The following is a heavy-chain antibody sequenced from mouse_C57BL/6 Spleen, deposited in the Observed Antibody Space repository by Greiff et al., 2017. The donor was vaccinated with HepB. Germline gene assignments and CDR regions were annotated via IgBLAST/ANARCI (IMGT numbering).Heavy chain of an antibody. Sequence: QVQLQQPGAELVMPGASVKLSCKASGYTFTSYWMHWVKQRPGQGLEWIGEIDPSDSYTNYNQKFKGKSTLTVDKSSSTAYMQLSSLTSEDSAVYYCARGQLGQTFDVWGTGTTVTVSS. J-gene: IGHJ1*03. CDR2: IDPSDSYT. CDR1: GYTFTSYW. V-gene: IGHV1-69*01. D-gene: IGHD4-1*02. CDR3: ARGQLGQTFDV.